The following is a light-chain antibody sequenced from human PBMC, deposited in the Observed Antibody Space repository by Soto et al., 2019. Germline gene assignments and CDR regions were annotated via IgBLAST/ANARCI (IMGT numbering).Light chain of an antibody. CDR3: QQLYDYPIT. Sequence: IQLTQYPSSLSASVGDRVDITCRASQDINSDLAWYQQKPGKTPKLLISAAFSLEGGVPTRFSGSGSGADFTLTISSLQPEDSGTYYCQQLYDYPITFGPGTKVDVK. CDR2: AAF. V-gene: IGKV1-9*01. J-gene: IGKJ3*01. CDR1: QDINSD.